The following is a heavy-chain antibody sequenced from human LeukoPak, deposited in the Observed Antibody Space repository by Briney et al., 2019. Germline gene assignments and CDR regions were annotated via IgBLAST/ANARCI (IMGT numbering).Heavy chain of an antibody. CDR1: GGSISSYY. D-gene: IGHD3-16*02. CDR2: IYYSGST. V-gene: IGHV4-59*01. J-gene: IGHJ5*02. CDR3: ARNLMITFGGVIVHGWFDP. Sequence: SETLSLTCTVSGGSISSYYWSWLRQPPGKGLEWIGCIYYSGSTNYHHSLQSRVAISVDTSKIQFSLKLSSVTAADTAVYYCARNLMITFGGVIVHGWFDPWGQGTLVTVSS.